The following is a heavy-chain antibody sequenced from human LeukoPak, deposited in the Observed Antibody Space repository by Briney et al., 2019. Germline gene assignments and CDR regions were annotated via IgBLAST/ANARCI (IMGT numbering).Heavy chain of an antibody. J-gene: IGHJ3*02. CDR3: ARDDGATAAFDI. CDR2: IIPILGIA. V-gene: IGHV1-69*04. Sequence: SVKVSRKASGGTFSSYAISWVRQAPGQGLEWMGRIIPILGIANYAQKFQGRVTITADKSTSTAYMELSSLRSEDTAVYYCARDDGATAAFDIWGQGTMVTVSS. CDR1: GGTFSSYA. D-gene: IGHD1-26*01.